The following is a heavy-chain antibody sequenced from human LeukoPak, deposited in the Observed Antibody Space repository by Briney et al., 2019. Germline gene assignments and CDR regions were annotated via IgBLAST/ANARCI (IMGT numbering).Heavy chain of an antibody. V-gene: IGHV3-23*05. CDR2: FKTNYNQV. D-gene: IGHD4-11*01. J-gene: IGHJ4*02. Sequence: TGGSLRLSCVASGFTFSDYAMNWVRQAPGKGLEWVSTFKTNYNQVYYAESVRGRLTISTDNSKNTAYLQMNSLRVEDTALYYCARSVPDYTRFDFWGQGALVTVSS. CDR1: GFTFSDYA. CDR3: ARSVPDYTRFDF.